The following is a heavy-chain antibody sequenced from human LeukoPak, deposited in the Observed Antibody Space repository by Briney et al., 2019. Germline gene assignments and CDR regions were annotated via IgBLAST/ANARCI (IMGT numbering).Heavy chain of an antibody. CDR2: ISYDGSNK. Sequence: GGSLRLSCAASGFTFSSYSMNWVRQAPGKGLEWVAVISYDGSNKYYADSVKGRLTISRDNSKNTLYLQMNSLRAEDTAVYYCAKDRPSGEIDYWGQGTLVTVSS. CDR1: GFTFSSYS. D-gene: IGHD3-10*01. J-gene: IGHJ4*02. V-gene: IGHV3-30*18. CDR3: AKDRPSGEIDY.